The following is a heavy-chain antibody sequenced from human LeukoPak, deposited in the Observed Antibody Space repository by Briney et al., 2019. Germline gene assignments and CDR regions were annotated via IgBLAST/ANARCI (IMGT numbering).Heavy chain of an antibody. CDR2: IYPGDSDT. D-gene: IGHD4-11*01. J-gene: IGHJ4*02. CDR3: ARAPTSVSNPYYFDY. V-gene: IGHV5-51*01. CDR1: GYSFSNYW. Sequence: GESLKISCKTSGYSFSNYWIGWVRQMPGKGLEWMGIIYPGDSDTRYSPSFQGHVTISADKSITTGYLQWSSLKASDTAMYYCARAPTSVSNPYYFDYWGQGALVTVSS.